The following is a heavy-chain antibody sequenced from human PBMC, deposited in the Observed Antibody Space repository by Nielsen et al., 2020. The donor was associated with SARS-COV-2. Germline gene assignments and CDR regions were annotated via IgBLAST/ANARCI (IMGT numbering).Heavy chain of an antibody. CDR1: GGSISSGDYY. CDR3: ARRGREQQLETFDY. D-gene: IGHD6-13*01. CDR2: IYYSGST. J-gene: IGHJ4*02. Sequence: GSLRLSCTVSGGSISSGDYYWSWIRQPPGKGLEWIGSIYYSGSTYYNPSLKSRVTISVDTSKNQFSLKLSSVTAADTAVYYCARRGREQQLETFDYWGQGTLVTVSS. V-gene: IGHV4-39*01.